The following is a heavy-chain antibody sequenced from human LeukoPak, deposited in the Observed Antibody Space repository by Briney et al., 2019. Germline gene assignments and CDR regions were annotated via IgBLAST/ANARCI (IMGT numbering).Heavy chain of an antibody. J-gene: IGHJ4*02. D-gene: IGHD1-1*01. CDR1: GGSFSGYY. Sequence: SETLSLTCAVYGGSFSGYYWSWIRQPPGKGLEWIGEINHSGSTTYNPSLKSRVTMSVDTSKSQFSLKLSSVTAADTAVYFCARGPNWNDFDYWGQGTLVTVSS. CDR3: ARGPNWNDFDY. V-gene: IGHV4-34*01. CDR2: INHSGST.